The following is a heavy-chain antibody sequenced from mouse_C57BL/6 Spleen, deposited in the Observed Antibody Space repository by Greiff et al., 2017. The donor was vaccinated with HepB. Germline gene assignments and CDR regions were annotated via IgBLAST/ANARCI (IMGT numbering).Heavy chain of an antibody. CDR3: ARAGGSSGDWYFDV. D-gene: IGHD1-1*01. V-gene: IGHV3-1*01. Sequence: QSGPGMVKPSQSLSLTCTVTGYSITSGYDWHWIRHFPGNKLEWMGYISYSGSTNYNPSLKSRISITHDTSKNHFFLKLNSVTTEDTATYYCARAGGSSGDWYFDVWGTGTTVTVSS. CDR2: ISYSGST. J-gene: IGHJ1*03. CDR1: GYSITSGYD.